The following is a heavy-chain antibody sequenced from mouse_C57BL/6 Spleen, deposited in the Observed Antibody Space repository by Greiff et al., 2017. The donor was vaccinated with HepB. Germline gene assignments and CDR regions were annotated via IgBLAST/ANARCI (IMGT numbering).Heavy chain of an antibody. D-gene: IGHD4-1*01. CDR3: VSWGYFDY. CDR2: INPSTGGT. V-gene: IGHV1-42*01. CDR1: GYSFTGYY. Sequence: EVKLVESGPELVKPGASVKISCKASGYSFTGYYMNWVKQSPEKSLEWIGEINPSTGGTTYNQKFKAKATLTVDKSSSTAYMQLKSLTSEDSAVYYCVSWGYFDYWGQGTTLTVSS. J-gene: IGHJ2*01.